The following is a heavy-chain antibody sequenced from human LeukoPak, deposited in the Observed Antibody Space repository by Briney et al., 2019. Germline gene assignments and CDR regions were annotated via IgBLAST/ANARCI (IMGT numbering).Heavy chain of an antibody. J-gene: IGHJ4*02. Sequence: PSQTLSLTCTVSGGSISSGDYYWSWIRQPPGKGLEWIGYIYYSGSTYYNPSLKSRVTISVDTSKNQSSLKLSSVTAADTAVYYCARITYSSSWYYFDYWGQGTLVTVSS. V-gene: IGHV4-30-4*08. CDR3: ARITYSSSWYYFDY. CDR2: IYYSGST. D-gene: IGHD6-13*01. CDR1: GGSISSGDYY.